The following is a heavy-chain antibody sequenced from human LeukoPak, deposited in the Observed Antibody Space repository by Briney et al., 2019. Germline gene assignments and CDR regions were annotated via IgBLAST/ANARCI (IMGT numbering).Heavy chain of an antibody. V-gene: IGHV3-53*01. CDR3: ARGGRGSAAVVAPRSFDI. J-gene: IGHJ3*02. D-gene: IGHD3-22*01. Sequence: GGSLRLSCAASGFTGSSIHMVWVRKAPGKGLEWVSVTYTGGNSYYADSVKGRFIISRDISKNTLYLQMNSLRAEDSALYYCARGGRGSAAVVAPRSFDIWGQGTMVTVSS. CDR1: GFTGSSIH. CDR2: TYTGGNS.